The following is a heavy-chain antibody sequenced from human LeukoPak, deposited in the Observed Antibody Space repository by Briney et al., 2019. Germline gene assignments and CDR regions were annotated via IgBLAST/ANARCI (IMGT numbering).Heavy chain of an antibody. CDR2: INTSGGTT. Sequence: GGSLRLSCAASGFTFSSYGMSWVRQAPGRGLEWCSGINTSGGTTYYADSVKGRFTISRDNSKNTLYLQMNSLRADDTAAYYCAKDPPTVMANAFHIWGQGTMVTVSS. CDR3: AKDPPTVMANAFHI. V-gene: IGHV3-23*01. J-gene: IGHJ3*02. D-gene: IGHD5-18*01. CDR1: GFTFSSYG.